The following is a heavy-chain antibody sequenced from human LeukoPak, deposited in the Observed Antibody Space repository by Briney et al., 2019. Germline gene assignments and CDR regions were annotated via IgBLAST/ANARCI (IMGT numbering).Heavy chain of an antibody. D-gene: IGHD1-14*01. V-gene: IGHV4-61*01. J-gene: IGHJ4*02. CDR2: IYYSGST. CDR3: ARYRYYFDY. Sequence: SETLSLTCTVSGGSVSSGSYYWSWIRQPPGKGLEWIGYIYYSGSTNYNPSLKSRVTISVDTSKNQFSLKLSSVTAADTAVYYCARYRYYFDYWGQGTLVTVSS. CDR1: GGSVSSGSYY.